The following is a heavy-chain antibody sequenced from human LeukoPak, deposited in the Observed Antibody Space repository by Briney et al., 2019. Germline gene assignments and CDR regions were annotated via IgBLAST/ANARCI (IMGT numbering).Heavy chain of an antibody. V-gene: IGHV3-69-1*01. D-gene: IGHD3-22*01. Sequence: GGSLRLSCAASGFTFSNAWMNWVRQAPGKGLEWISHISTGTYIAYTDSVKGRFTISRDNAKNSLYLQMNSLRAEDTAVYYCARDSSDYYDSSRSRGGFDYWGQGTLVTVSS. CDR1: GFTFSNAW. CDR2: ISTGTYI. CDR3: ARDSSDYYDSSRSRGGFDY. J-gene: IGHJ4*02.